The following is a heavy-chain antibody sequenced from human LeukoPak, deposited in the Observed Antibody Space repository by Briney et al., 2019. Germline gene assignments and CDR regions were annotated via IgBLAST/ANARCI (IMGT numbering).Heavy chain of an antibody. J-gene: IGHJ6*02. CDR1: X. V-gene: IGHV5-10-1*01. CDR2: IDPSISYT. CDR3: ARHADV. Sequence: XISXVXQMXGKGLEWMGRIDPSISYTNYNPSFQGHVTISADKSINTAYLQWNSLKASDTAMYYCARHADVWGQGTTVTVSS.